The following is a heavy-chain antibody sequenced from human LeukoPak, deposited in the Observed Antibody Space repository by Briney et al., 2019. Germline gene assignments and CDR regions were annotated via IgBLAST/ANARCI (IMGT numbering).Heavy chain of an antibody. CDR3: AKGYGIYCSSTSCYYDAFDI. J-gene: IGHJ3*02. CDR1: GFTFSNYA. CDR2: ISGSGGDT. D-gene: IGHD2-2*01. V-gene: IGHV3-23*01. Sequence: PGGSLRLSCAASGFTFSNYAMSWVRQAPGKGLEWVSAISGSGGDTYYADSVKGRFTISRDNSKNTLYLQMNSLRAEDTAVYYCAKGYGIYCSSTSCYYDAFDIWGQGTMVTVSS.